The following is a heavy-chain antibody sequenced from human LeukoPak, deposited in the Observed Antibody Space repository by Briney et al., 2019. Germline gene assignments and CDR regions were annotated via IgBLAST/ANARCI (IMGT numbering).Heavy chain of an antibody. CDR2: ISGSGGST. CDR3: AKDHQGDGSYGGY. D-gene: IGHD1-26*01. V-gene: IGHV3-23*01. CDR1: GFTFSSYA. Sequence: GGSLRLSCAASGFTFSSYAMSWVRQAPGKGLEWVSAISGSGGSTYYADSVKGRFTISRDNSKNTLYLQMNSLRAEDTAVNYCAKDHQGDGSYGGYWGQGTLVTVSS. J-gene: IGHJ4*02.